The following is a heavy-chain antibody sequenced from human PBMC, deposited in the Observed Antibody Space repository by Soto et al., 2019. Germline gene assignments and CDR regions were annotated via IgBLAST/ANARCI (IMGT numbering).Heavy chain of an antibody. V-gene: IGHV1-18*01. Sequence: ASVKVSCKASGYTFTSYGISWVRQSPGQGLEWMGWISAYNGNTNYAQKLQGRVTMTTDTSTSTAYMELRSLRSDDTAVYYCARVHYDFWSGPSYYYMDVWGKGTTVTVSS. J-gene: IGHJ6*03. CDR3: ARVHYDFWSGPSYYYMDV. CDR1: GYTFTSYG. D-gene: IGHD3-3*01. CDR2: ISAYNGNT.